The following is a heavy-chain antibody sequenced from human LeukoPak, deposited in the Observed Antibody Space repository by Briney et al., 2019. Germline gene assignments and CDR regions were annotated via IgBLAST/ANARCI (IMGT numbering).Heavy chain of an antibody. Sequence: SETLSLTCTVSGGSISSYYWNCIRQPPGKGLEWIGYIYYSGSTNYNPSLMSRVTISVDTSKNQFSLKLSSVTAADTAVYYCATGTKVWAFDIWDQGTMVTVSS. CDR3: ATGTKVWAFDI. J-gene: IGHJ3*02. V-gene: IGHV4-59*01. CDR2: IYYSGST. CDR1: GGSISSYY. D-gene: IGHD4-17*01.